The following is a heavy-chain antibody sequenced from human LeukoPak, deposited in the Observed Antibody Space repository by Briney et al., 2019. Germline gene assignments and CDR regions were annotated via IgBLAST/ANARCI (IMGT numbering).Heavy chain of an antibody. J-gene: IGHJ3*02. V-gene: IGHV1-2*02. CDR1: GYTFTGYY. CDR2: INPNSGGT. D-gene: IGHD4-17*01. CDR3: AREGGDYSTTDTHDI. Sequence: GASVKVSCKASGYTFTGYYMHWVRQAPGQGLEWMGWINPNSGGTNYAQKFQGRVTMTRDTSISTAYMELSRLRSEDTAVYYCAREGGDYSTTDTHDIWGQGTLVTVSS.